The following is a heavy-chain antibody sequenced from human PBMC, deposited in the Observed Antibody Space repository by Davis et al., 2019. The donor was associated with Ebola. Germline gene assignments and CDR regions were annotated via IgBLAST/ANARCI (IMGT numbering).Heavy chain of an antibody. J-gene: IGHJ6*02. CDR1: GGSIISSSSY. CDR2: IYYSGST. Sequence: SETLSLTCTVSGGSIISSSSYWGWIRQPPRKGLEWIGSIYYSGSTYYNPSLKSRVTISVDTSKNQFSLKLSSVTAADTAVYYCARQVVEFGYGMDVWGQGTTVTVSS. V-gene: IGHV4-39*01. CDR3: ARQVVEFGYGMDV. D-gene: IGHD3-10*01.